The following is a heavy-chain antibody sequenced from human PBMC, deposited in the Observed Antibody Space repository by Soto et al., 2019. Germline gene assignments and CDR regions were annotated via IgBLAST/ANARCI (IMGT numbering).Heavy chain of an antibody. D-gene: IGHD3-22*01. CDR3: ARDGYGD. J-gene: IGHJ4*02. CDR2: IYYNGRT. V-gene: IGHV4-31*03. Sequence: QVQLQESGPGLVKPSQTLSLTCTVSGGSITSGTYYWSWIRQHPGKGLEWVRYIYYNGRTYFNPSLKSRVTISLDTSKNQFSLKLSSVTAADTAVYYCARDGYGDWGQGTLVTVSS. CDR1: GGSITSGTYY.